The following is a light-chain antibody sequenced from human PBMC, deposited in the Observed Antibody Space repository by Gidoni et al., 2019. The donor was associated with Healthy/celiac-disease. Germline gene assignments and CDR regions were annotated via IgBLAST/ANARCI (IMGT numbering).Light chain of an antibody. CDR3: QQRSNWPPGT. V-gene: IGKV3-11*01. CDR1: QSVSSY. J-gene: IGKJ1*01. CDR2: DAS. Sequence: EIVLTQSPATLSLSPGERATLSCRASQSVSSYLAWYQQQPGQAPRLLIYDASNRATGIPARFSGSGSGTDFTLTISSLEPEDCAVYYCQQRSNWPPGTVGQGTKVEIK.